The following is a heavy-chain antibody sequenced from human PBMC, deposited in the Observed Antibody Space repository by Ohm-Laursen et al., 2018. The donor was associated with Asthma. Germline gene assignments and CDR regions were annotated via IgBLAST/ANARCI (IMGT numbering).Heavy chain of an antibody. Sequence: SLRLSCSASGFTFSGSAMHWVRQASGKGLEWVGRIRSKANSYATAYAASVKGRFTISRDDSKNTAYLQMNSLKTEDTAVYYCTGVTTGYYYGMDVWGQGTTVTVSS. CDR3: TGVTTGYYYGMDV. V-gene: IGHV3-73*01. D-gene: IGHD4-17*01. J-gene: IGHJ6*02. CDR2: IRSKANSYAT. CDR1: GFTFSGSA.